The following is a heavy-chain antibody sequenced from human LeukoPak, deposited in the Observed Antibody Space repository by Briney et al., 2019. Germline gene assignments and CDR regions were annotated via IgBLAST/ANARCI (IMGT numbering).Heavy chain of an antibody. CDR2: ISYDGSKR. D-gene: IGHD6-13*01. CDR1: GFSFSSDA. J-gene: IGHJ4*02. V-gene: IGHV3-30*04. CDR3: AKDKRYSSSWENFDS. Sequence: GGSLRLSCTASGFSFSSDAMHWVRQAPGKGLEWVAAISYDGSKRYYADSVKGRFTISRDNSKDTLYLQMSSLRAEDTAVYYCAKDKRYSSSWENFDSWGQGTLVTVSS.